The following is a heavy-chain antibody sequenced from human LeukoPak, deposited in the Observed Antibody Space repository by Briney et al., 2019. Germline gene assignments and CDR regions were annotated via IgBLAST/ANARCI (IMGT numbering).Heavy chain of an antibody. J-gene: IGHJ4*02. V-gene: IGHV3-74*01. CDR1: GFTFSSYW. D-gene: IGHD3-10*01. Sequence: QSGGSLRLSCAASGFTFSSYWMHWVRQAPGKGLVWVSRINSDGSTTTYADSVKGRFTITRDNAKNTLYLQMNSLRAEDTAVYYCARDRWGVITYFDYWGQGTLVTVSS. CDR3: ARDRWGVITYFDY. CDR2: INSDGSTT.